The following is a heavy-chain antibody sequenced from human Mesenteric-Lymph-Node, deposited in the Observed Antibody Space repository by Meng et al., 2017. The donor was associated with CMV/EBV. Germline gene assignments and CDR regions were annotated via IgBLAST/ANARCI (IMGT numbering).Heavy chain of an antibody. CDR3: AYFGDLPPLW. J-gene: IGHJ4*02. Sequence: QSQRPQSGPVLVKSSPTLSGTGTISWDSITCNHAALNWIRQSPSRGLEWLGRTYYRSESYNDYAVSVKSRISVNLDTSKNQLSLHLNFVTPEDTAVYYCAYFGDLPPLWWGQGTLVTVSS. D-gene: IGHD3-16*01. V-gene: IGHV6-1*01. CDR1: WDSITCNHAA. CDR2: TYYRSESYN.